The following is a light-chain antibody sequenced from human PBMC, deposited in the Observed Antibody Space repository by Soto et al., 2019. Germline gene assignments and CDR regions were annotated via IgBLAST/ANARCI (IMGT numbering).Light chain of an antibody. J-gene: IGKJ5*01. CDR2: DAS. V-gene: IGKV3-11*01. Sequence: EIVLTQSPATLSLSPGERATLSCRASQSLNIYLAWYQQKPGQAPRLLIYDASNRATGIPARFSGSGSGTDFTLTISSLEPEDFAVYYCQQRSNWPPITFGQGTRLEIK. CDR1: QSLNIY. CDR3: QQRSNWPPIT.